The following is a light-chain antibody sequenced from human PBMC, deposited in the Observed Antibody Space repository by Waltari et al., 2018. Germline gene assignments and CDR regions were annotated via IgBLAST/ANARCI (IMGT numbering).Light chain of an antibody. CDR3: QQYYGSPLT. Sequence: DIVMTQSPDSLAVSLGERATVNCTSSQSVLSTTNNKNYLAWYQQKAGQSPKLLIYWASTRESGVPDRFSGSGSGTDFTLTISSLQAEDVAVYYCQQYYGSPLTFGGGTKVEIK. CDR1: QSVLSTTNNKNY. J-gene: IGKJ4*01. CDR2: WAS. V-gene: IGKV4-1*01.